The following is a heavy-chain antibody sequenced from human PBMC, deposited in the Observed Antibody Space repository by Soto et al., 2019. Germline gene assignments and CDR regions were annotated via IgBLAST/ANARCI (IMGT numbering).Heavy chain of an antibody. J-gene: IGHJ4*02. D-gene: IGHD5-18*01. Sequence: LSLTCTVSGGSISSHYWSWIRQSPGKGMEWIGNIDYSGSTNYNPSLKSRVTISVDTSKKQFSLKLRSVTGADTAVYYCASMQTYGYWYFDYWGQGTLVTVSS. CDR1: GGSISSHY. V-gene: IGHV4-59*11. CDR3: ASMQTYGYWYFDY. CDR2: IDYSGST.